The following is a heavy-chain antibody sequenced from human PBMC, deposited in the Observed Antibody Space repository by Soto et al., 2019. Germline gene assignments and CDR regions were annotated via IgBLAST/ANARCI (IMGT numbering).Heavy chain of an antibody. J-gene: IGHJ6*03. V-gene: IGHV4-34*01. D-gene: IGHD4-17*01. Sequence: QVQLQQWGAGLLKPSETLSLTCAVYGGSFSGYYWSWIRQPPGKGLEWIGEINHSGSTNYNPSLKRRVNISVDTSKNQFSLKLSSVTAADTAVHYCAYAASYGDHGRTTDYYYYLDVWGKGTTVTVSS. CDR3: AYAASYGDHGRTTDYYYYLDV. CDR2: INHSGST. CDR1: GGSFSGYY.